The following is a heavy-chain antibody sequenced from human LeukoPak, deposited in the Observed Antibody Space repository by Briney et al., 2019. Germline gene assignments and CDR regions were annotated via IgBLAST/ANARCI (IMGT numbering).Heavy chain of an antibody. D-gene: IGHD4-23*01. CDR3: ARGVVYGGNPTDY. CDR1: GYTFTSYY. Sequence: ASVKVSCKASGYTFTSYYMHWVRQAPGQGLEWMGIINPSGGSTSYAQKLQGRVTMTTDTSTSTAYMELRSLRSDDTAVYYCARGVVYGGNPTDYWGQGTLVTVSS. V-gene: IGHV1-46*01. J-gene: IGHJ4*02. CDR2: INPSGGST.